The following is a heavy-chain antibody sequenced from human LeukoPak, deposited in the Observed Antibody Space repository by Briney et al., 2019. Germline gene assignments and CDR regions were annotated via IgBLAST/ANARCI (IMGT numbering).Heavy chain of an antibody. D-gene: IGHD6-19*01. CDR2: ISYDGSNK. CDR1: GFTFSSYG. CDR3: AKDSIPYSSGWWGFDY. Sequence: PGGSLRLSCAASGFTFSSYGMHWVRQAPGKGLEWVAVISYDGSNKYYADSVKGRFTISRDNSKNTLYPQMNSLRAEDTAVYYCAKDSIPYSSGWWGFDYWGQGTLVTVSS. J-gene: IGHJ4*02. V-gene: IGHV3-30*18.